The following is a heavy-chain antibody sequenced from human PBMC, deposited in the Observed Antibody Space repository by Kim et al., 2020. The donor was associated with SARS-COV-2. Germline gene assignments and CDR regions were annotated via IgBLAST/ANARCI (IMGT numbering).Heavy chain of an antibody. D-gene: IGHD6-19*01. J-gene: IGHJ6*01. V-gene: IGHV3-33*06. CDR2: IWNDGSNK. CDR3: AKVETVGWYVGVYYYAMDG. Sequence: GGSLRLSCAASGFIFSSYGMHWVRQAPGKGLEWVAVIWNDGSNKYYADSVKGRFTISRDNFKNTLYLQMDSLRAEDTAVYYCAKVETVGWYVGVYYYAMDGSREGTTVTVSS. CDR1: GFIFSSYG.